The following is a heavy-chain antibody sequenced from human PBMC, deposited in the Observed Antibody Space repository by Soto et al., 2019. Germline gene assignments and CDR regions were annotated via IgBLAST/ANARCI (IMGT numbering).Heavy chain of an antibody. V-gene: IGHV3-49*04. J-gene: IGHJ6*02. CDR1: GFTFGDYA. CDR2: IRSKAYGGTT. CDR3: TRGLRSRAAAAGPYYYYYGMDV. Sequence: GGSLRLSCTASGFTFGDYAMSWVRQAPGKGLEWVGFIRSKAYGGTTEYAASVKGRFTISRDDSKSIAYLQVNSLKTEDTAVYYCTRGLRSRAAAAGPYYYYYGMDVWGQGTTVTVSS. D-gene: IGHD6-13*01.